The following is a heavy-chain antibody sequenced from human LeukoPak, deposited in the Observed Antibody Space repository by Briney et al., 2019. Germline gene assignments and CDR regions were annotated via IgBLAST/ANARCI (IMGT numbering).Heavy chain of an antibody. CDR3: AKDITGPGITGTGTVNFDY. V-gene: IGHV1-18*01. Sequence: ASVKVSCKASGYTFTSYGISWVRQAPGQGLEWMGWINAYNGNTNYAQTLQGRVTMSTDTSTSTAYLEMRSLRSDDTAVYYCAKDITGPGITGTGTVNFDYWGQGTLVTVSS. CDR1: GYTFTSYG. J-gene: IGHJ4*02. D-gene: IGHD6-19*01. CDR2: INAYNGNT.